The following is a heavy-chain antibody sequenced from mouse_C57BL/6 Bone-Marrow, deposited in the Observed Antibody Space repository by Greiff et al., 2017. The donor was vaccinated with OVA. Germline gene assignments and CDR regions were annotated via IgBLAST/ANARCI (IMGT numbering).Heavy chain of an antibody. D-gene: IGHD2-14*01. J-gene: IGHJ4*01. CDR2: ISDGGSYT. V-gene: IGHV5-4*03. Sequence: EVKLVESGGGLVKPGGSLKLSCAASGFTFSSYAMSWVRQTPEKRLEWVATISDGGSYTYYPDNVKGRFTISRDNAKNNLYLQMSHLKSEDTAMYYCARGWVRREYYAMDYWGQGTSVTVSS. CDR3: ARGWVRREYYAMDY. CDR1: GFTFSSYA.